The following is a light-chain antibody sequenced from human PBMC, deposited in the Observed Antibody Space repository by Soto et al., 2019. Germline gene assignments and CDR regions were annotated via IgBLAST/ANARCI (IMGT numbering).Light chain of an antibody. Sequence: LAQPPSASGSPGQSVTIPCTGTSSDVGGYDHVSWYQQHPGKAPKLMIYEVTKRPAGVPDRFSGSKSGNTASLTVSGLQAEDEADYYCSSDAGNYNYVFGTGTKVTVL. CDR2: EVT. CDR1: SSDVGGYDH. CDR3: SSDAGNYNYV. J-gene: IGLJ1*01. V-gene: IGLV2-8*01.